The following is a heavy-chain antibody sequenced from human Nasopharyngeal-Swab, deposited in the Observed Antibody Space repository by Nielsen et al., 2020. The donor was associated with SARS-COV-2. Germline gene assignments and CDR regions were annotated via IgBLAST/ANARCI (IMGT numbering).Heavy chain of an antibody. V-gene: IGHV3-15*01. CDR3: TTASQLWLLHFDY. Sequence: GESLKISCAASGFTFSNAWMSWVRQAPGKGLEWVGRIKSKTDDGTTDYAAPVKGRFTISRDDSKNTLYLQMNSLKTEDTAVYYCTTASQLWLLHFDYWGQGTLVTVSS. D-gene: IGHD5-18*01. CDR2: IKSKTDDGTT. J-gene: IGHJ4*02. CDR1: GFTFSNAW.